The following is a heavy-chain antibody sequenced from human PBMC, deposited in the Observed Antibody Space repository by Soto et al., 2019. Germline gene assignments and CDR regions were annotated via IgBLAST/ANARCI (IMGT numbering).Heavy chain of an antibody. V-gene: IGHV3-7*03. CDR3: AGEAGSTPYYYYYCMDV. CDR1: GFTFSSYW. Sequence: GGSLRLSCAASGFTFSSYWMSWVRQAPGKGLEWVANIKQDGSEKYYVDSVKGRFTISRDNAKNSMYLQMNSLRAEDTAVDYCAGEAGSTPYYYYYCMDVWGQGTTVTVSS. J-gene: IGHJ6*02. CDR2: IKQDGSEK.